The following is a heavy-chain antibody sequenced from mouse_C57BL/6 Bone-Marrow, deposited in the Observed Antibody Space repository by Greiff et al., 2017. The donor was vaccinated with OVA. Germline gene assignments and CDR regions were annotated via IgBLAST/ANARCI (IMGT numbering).Heavy chain of an antibody. V-gene: IGHV1-69*01. CDR2: IDPSDSYT. J-gene: IGHJ1*03. Sequence: QVQLKQPGAELVMPGASVKLSCKASGYTFTSYWMHWVKQRPGQGLEWIGEIDPSDSYTNYNQKFKGKSTLTVDKSSSTAYMQLSSLTSEDSAVYYCARFTTVVAVYWYFDVWGTGTTVTVSS. D-gene: IGHD1-1*01. CDR3: ARFTTVVAVYWYFDV. CDR1: GYTFTSYW.